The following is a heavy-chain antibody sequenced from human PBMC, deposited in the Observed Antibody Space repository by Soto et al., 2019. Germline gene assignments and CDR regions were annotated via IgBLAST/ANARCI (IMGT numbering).Heavy chain of an antibody. V-gene: IGHV3-30-3*01. D-gene: IGHD6-13*01. J-gene: IGHJ1*01. Sequence: VQLVESGGGVVQPGRSLRLSCAASGFTFSSYAMHWVRQAPGKGLEWVAVISYDGSNKYYADSVKGRFTISRDNSKNTLYRQMNSRRAEDTAVYYCAREKGVQQQLVFSNAEYFQHWGQGTLVTVSS. CDR3: AREKGVQQQLVFSNAEYFQH. CDR1: GFTFSSYA. CDR2: ISYDGSNK.